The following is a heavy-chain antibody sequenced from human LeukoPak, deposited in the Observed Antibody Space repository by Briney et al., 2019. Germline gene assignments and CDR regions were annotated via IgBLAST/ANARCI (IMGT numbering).Heavy chain of an antibody. V-gene: IGHV3-23*01. Sequence: GGSLRLSCAVSGFTFSSYAMIWVRQAPGRGLVWVSSIGASGDSIYYTDSVKGRFTISRDDSKNTLYLQMSSLRVEDTAVYYCAKIPDVSDYWGQGTLVTVSS. J-gene: IGHJ4*02. CDR2: IGASGDSI. CDR3: AKIPDVSDY. CDR1: GFTFSSYA.